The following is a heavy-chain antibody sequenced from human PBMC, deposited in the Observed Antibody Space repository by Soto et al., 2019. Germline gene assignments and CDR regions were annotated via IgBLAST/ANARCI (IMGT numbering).Heavy chain of an antibody. V-gene: IGHV2-5*02. Sequence: QITLKESGPTLVNPTQTVTLTCTFSGFSLSTTGVGVGWIRQPPGKALEWLAVIYWDDDKRYSPSLKSRLTIAKDTSKNQVVLTMSNMDPVDTATYYCAHLQSWDATLGYWGQGTLVTVSS. CDR1: GFSLSTTGVG. CDR3: AHLQSWDATLGY. D-gene: IGHD3-16*01. CDR2: IYWDDDK. J-gene: IGHJ4*02.